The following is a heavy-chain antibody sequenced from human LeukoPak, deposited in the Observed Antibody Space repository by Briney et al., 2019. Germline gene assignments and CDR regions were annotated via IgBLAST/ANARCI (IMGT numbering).Heavy chain of an antibody. Sequence: AVKLSFKASGGTFSSYAISWERQARGQGLEWMGGIIPILGTANYAEKFKGRVPITADESPSLAYMELSSLRSEDTAVYYCARGPQYDFWSGYSSPGYYYYMDVWGKGTTVTVSS. CDR3: ARGPQYDFWSGYSSPGYYYYMDV. J-gene: IGHJ6*03. D-gene: IGHD3-3*01. V-gene: IGHV1-69*13. CDR1: GGTFSSYA. CDR2: IIPILGTA.